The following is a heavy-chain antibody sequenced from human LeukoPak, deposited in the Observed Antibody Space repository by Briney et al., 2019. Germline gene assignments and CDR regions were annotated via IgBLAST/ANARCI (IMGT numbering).Heavy chain of an antibody. Sequence: GGSLRLSCAASGFSFSSYEMNWVRQAPGRGLEWVSYISSGGGTINYADSVKGRFTISRDNAKNSLYLQMNSLRAEDTAVCYCARDGKVTTSYYYYYYYMDVWGKGTTVTVSS. V-gene: IGHV3-48*03. CDR3: ARDGKVTTSYYYYYYYMDV. J-gene: IGHJ6*03. CDR2: ISSGGGTI. D-gene: IGHD4-11*01. CDR1: GFSFSSYE.